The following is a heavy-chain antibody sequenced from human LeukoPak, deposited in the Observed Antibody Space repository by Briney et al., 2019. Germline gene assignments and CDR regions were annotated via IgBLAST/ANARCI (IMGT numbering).Heavy chain of an antibody. CDR3: ARLEWLGRRDFDY. CDR1: GFTFSSYG. J-gene: IGHJ4*02. D-gene: IGHD3-3*01. V-gene: IGHV3-30*02. CDR2: IRYDGSNK. Sequence: PGGSLRLSCAASGFTFSSYGMHWVRQAPAKGLERVAFIRYDGSNKYYADSVKGRFTISRDNAKNSLYLQMNSLRAEDTAVYYCARLEWLGRRDFDYWGRGTLVTVSS.